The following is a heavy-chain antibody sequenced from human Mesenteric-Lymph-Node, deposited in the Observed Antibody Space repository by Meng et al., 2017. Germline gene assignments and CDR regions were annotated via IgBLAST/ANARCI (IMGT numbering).Heavy chain of an antibody. CDR1: GFTFSTFW. V-gene: IGHV3-7*01. CDR2: IKQDGSEK. D-gene: IGHD3-3*01. CDR3: ARDQYHFWSGYYFDY. J-gene: IGHJ4*02. Sequence: GGSLRLSCAASGFTFSTFWMSWVRQAPEKGLEWVASIKQDGSEKYYVDSVKGRFTISRDNAKNSLYLQMNSLRGEDTAVYYCARDQYHFWSGYYFDYWGQGTLVTVSS.